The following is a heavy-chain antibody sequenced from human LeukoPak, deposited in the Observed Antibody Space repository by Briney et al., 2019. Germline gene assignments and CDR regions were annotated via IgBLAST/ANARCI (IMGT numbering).Heavy chain of an antibody. CDR1: GYTFTSYY. D-gene: IGHD6-13*01. Sequence: ASVKVSCKASGYTFTSYYMHWVRQAPGQGLEWMGIINPSGGSTSYAQKFQGRVTMTRDMSTSTVYMELSSLRSEDTAVYYCARVVRGDSSSWYYFDYWGQGTLVTVSS. CDR2: INPSGGST. V-gene: IGHV1-46*01. J-gene: IGHJ4*02. CDR3: ARVVRGDSSSWYYFDY.